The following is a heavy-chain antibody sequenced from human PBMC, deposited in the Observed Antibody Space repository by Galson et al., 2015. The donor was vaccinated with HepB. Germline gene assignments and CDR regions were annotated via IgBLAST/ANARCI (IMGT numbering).Heavy chain of an antibody. CDR1: GGSISSSSYY. V-gene: IGHV4-39*01. CDR3: ARTYGDYTRGFDY. D-gene: IGHD4-17*01. CDR2: IYYSGST. J-gene: IGHJ4*02. Sequence: SETLSLTCTVSGGSISSSSYYWGWIRQPPGKGLEWIGSIYYSGSTYYNPSLKSRVTISVDTSKNQFSLKLSSVTAADTAVYYCARTYGDYTRGFDYWGLGTLVTVSS.